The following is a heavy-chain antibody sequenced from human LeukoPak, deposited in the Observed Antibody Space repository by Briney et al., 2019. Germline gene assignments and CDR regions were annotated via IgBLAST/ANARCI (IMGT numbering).Heavy chain of an antibody. V-gene: IGHV4-30-4*08. J-gene: IGHJ4*02. CDR2: IYYSGST. D-gene: IGHD6-6*01. CDR3: AAARLYSSSYFDY. CDR1: GGCISSGDYY. Sequence: SQTLSLTCTVSGGCISSGDYYWSWIRQPPGKGLEWIGYIYYSGSTYYNPSLKSRVTISVDTSKNQFSLKLSSVTAADTAVYYCAAARLYSSSYFDYWGQGTLVTVSS.